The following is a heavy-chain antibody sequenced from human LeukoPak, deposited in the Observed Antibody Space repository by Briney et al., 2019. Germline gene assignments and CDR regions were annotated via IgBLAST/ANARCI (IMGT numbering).Heavy chain of an antibody. V-gene: IGHV3-30*04. CDR1: GFTFSSYA. D-gene: IGHD3-22*01. J-gene: IGHJ6*02. Sequence: PGRSLRLSCAASGFTFSSYAVHWVRQAPGKGLEWVAVISYDGSNKYYADSVKGRFTISRDNSKNTLYLQMNSLRAEDTAVYYCARGESYDSSGYYRYYYYGMDVWGQGTTVTVSS. CDR2: ISYDGSNK. CDR3: ARGESYDSSGYYRYYYYGMDV.